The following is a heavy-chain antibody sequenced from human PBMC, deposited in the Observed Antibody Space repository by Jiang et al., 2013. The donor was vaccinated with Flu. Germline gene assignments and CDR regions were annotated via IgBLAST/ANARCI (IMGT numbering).Heavy chain of an antibody. Sequence: AASGFTFNTRGMNWVRQSPGRGLEWISYISSTSGTIYYADSVKGRFTISRDNAKNSLYLQMNRLRAEDTAVYYCARDSTTTPNFDFWGQGTLVTVSS. J-gene: IGHJ4*02. CDR3: ARDSTTTPNFDF. CDR1: GFTFNTRG. CDR2: ISSTSGTI. V-gene: IGHV3-48*01. D-gene: IGHD1-1*01.